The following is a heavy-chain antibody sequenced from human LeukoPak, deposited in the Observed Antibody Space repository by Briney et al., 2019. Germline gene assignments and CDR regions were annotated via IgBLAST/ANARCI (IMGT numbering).Heavy chain of an antibody. J-gene: IGHJ4*02. V-gene: IGHV4-34*01. CDR1: GGSFSGYY. Sequence: SETLSLTCAVYGGSFSGYYWSWIRQPPGKGLEWIGEINHSGSTNYNPSLKSRVTISVDTSKNQFYLKLSSVTAADTAVYYCARGDGYYDFWSGYYNAAAYFDYWGQGTLVTVSS. CDR2: INHSGST. D-gene: IGHD3-3*01. CDR3: ARGDGYYDFWSGYYNAAAYFDY.